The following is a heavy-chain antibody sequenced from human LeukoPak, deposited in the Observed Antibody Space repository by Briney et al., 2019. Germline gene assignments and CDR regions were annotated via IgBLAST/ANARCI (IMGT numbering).Heavy chain of an antibody. CDR2: IIPIFGTA. V-gene: IGHV1-69*13. J-gene: IGHJ6*02. D-gene: IGHD6-25*01. CDR3: ARSSRGHFHYYYYGIDV. Sequence: GASVKVSCKASGGTFSSYAISWVRQAPGQGLEWMGGIIPIFGTANYAQNFQGRVTITADESTSTAYMELSSLRSEDTAVYYCARSSRGHFHYYYYGIDVWGQGTTVTVSS. CDR1: GGTFSSYA.